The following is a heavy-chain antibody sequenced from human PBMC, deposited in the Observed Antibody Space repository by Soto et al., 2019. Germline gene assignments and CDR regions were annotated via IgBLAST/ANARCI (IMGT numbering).Heavy chain of an antibody. D-gene: IGHD3-22*01. J-gene: IGHJ6*02. CDR2: IIPIFGTA. Sequence: QVQLVQSGAEVKKPGSSVKVSCKASGGTFSSYAISWVRQAPGQGLEWMGGIIPIFGTANYAQKFQGRVTITADESTSTAYMELSSLRSEDTAVYYCARTYYDSSGYGTGYYYGMDVWGQGTTVTVSS. CDR3: ARTYYDSSGYGTGYYYGMDV. V-gene: IGHV1-69*01. CDR1: GGTFSSYA.